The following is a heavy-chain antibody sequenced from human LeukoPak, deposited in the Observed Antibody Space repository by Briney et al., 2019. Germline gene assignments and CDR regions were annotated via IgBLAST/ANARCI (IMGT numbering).Heavy chain of an antibody. CDR3: ARGLPTYYYGMDV. CDR2: ISYDGSNK. CDR1: GFTFSSYA. D-gene: IGHD2-21*02. Sequence: PGGSLRLSCAASGFTFSSYAMHWVRQAPGKGLEWVAVISYDGSNKYYADSVKGRFTISRDNSKNTLYLQMNSPRAEDTAVYYCARGLPTYYYGMDVWGQGTTVTVSS. J-gene: IGHJ6*02. V-gene: IGHV3-30-3*01.